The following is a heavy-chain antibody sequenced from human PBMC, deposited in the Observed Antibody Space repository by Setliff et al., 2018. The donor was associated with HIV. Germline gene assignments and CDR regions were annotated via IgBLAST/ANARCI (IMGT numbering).Heavy chain of an antibody. V-gene: IGHV1-24*01. J-gene: IGHJ5*02. CDR2: FDPEAGEI. CDR3: ATHPPYRSAWYMRS. Sequence: ASVKVSCKASGYTFINYGISWVRQAPGQGLEWMGGFDPEAGEIIYAQKFQGRVTMTEDTSTDTAYMDLSSLRSEDTAVYYCATHPPYRSAWYMRSWGQGTLVTVSS. CDR1: GYTFINYG. D-gene: IGHD6-19*01.